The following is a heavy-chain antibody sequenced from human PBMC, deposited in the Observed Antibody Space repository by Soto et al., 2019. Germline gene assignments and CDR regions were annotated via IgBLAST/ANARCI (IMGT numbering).Heavy chain of an antibody. V-gene: IGHV3-30*18. J-gene: IGHJ4*02. CDR2: ISHDGNNK. D-gene: IGHD1-1*01. Sequence: QVQLVESGGGVIQPGKSLRLACAASGFTFSSRGMHWVRQAPGKGLEWVAIISHDGNNKFYEDSVKGRFTISRDNSKHPLYLEMNNLRVEDTAVYYCVKADGNSSFDYWGPGTLVTVSS. CDR3: VKADGNSSFDY. CDR1: GFTFSSRG.